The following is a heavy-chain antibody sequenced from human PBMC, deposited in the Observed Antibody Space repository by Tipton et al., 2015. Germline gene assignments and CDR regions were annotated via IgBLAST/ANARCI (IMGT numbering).Heavy chain of an antibody. J-gene: IGHJ4*02. CDR3: AKTHGAYDWYLDH. Sequence: TLSLTCTVTRDSVTSYHLNWIRQPAGKGLEWIGRIYITGSTNYNPSLESRVTMSVDTSMTQFSLNLRSVTAADTAVYFCAKTHGAYDWYLDHWGQGTLVTVSS. D-gene: IGHD5-12*01. CDR2: IYITGST. CDR1: RDSVTSYH. V-gene: IGHV4-4*07.